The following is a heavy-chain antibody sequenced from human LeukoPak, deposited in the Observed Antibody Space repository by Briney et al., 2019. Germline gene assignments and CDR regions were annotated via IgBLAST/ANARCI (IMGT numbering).Heavy chain of an antibody. Sequence: GGSLRLSCAASGFTFSNAWMSWVRQAPGKGLEWVGRIKSKIDGGTPGYAAPVKGRFTISRDESKNTLYLQMNSLKTEDTAVYYCTTVDAAGPLDYWGQGTLVTVSS. J-gene: IGHJ4*02. D-gene: IGHD5-18*01. CDR2: IKSKIDGGTP. V-gene: IGHV3-15*01. CDR3: TTVDAAGPLDY. CDR1: GFTFSNAW.